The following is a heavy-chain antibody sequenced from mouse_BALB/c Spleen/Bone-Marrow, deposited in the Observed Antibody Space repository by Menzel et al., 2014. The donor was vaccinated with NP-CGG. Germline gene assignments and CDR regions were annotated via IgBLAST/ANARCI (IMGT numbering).Heavy chain of an antibody. V-gene: IGHV5-12*02. CDR1: GFTFSDYY. J-gene: IGHJ4*01. CDR3: ARGGDSLLRLRSMDY. CDR2: ISNGGGST. D-gene: IGHD1-2*01. Sequence: EVQRVESGGGLAQPGGSPKLSCATSGFTFSDYYMYWVRQTPEKRLEWVAYISNGGGSTYYPDTVKGRFTISRDNAKNTLYLQMSRLKSEDTAMYYCARGGDSLLRLRSMDYWGQGTSVTVSS.